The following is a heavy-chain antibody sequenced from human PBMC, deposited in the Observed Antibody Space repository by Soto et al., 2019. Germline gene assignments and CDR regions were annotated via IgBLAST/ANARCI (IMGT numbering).Heavy chain of an antibody. J-gene: IGHJ6*03. D-gene: IGHD4-17*01. CDR1: GFTFSSYS. V-gene: IGHV3-21*01. CDR2: ISSSSSYI. CDR3: ARAADYGDYVFDYYYYYYMDV. Sequence: GGSLRLSCAASGFTFSSYSMNWVRQAPGKGLEWVSSISSSSSYIYYADSVKGRFTISRDNAKNSLYLQMNSLRAEDTAVYYCARAADYGDYVFDYYYYYYMDVWGKGTTVTVSS.